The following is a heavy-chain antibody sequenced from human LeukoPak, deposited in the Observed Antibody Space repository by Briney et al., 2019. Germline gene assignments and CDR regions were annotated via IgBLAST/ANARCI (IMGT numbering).Heavy chain of an antibody. D-gene: IGHD6-19*01. J-gene: IGHJ6*02. V-gene: IGHV3-13*01. CDR1: GFTFSTYD. CDR3: VRESVLAVAGTNYYYGMDV. CDR2: FGAAGDT. Sequence: GGSLRLSCAASGFTFSTYDMHWVRQATGKGLEWVSTFGAAGDTYYSESVKRRFTISRDDAKNSLSLHMNSLRGGDTAVYYCVRESVLAVAGTNYYYGMDVWGLGTTVTVSS.